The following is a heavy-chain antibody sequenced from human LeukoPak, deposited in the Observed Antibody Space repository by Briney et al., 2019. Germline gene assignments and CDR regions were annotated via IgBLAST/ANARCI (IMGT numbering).Heavy chain of an antibody. CDR1: GGSISSSSYY. CDR3: ARSVYDFWSGSANHDAFDI. Sequence: SETLSLTCTVSGGSISSSSYYWGWIRQPPGKGLEWIGSIYYSGSTYYNPSLKSRVTISVDTSKDQFSLKLSSVTAADTAVYYCARSVYDFWSGSANHDAFDIWGQGTMVTVSS. V-gene: IGHV4-39*01. J-gene: IGHJ3*02. D-gene: IGHD3-3*01. CDR2: IYYSGST.